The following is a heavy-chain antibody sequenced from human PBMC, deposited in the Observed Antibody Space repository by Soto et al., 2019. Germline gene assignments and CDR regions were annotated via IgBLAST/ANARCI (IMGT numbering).Heavy chain of an antibody. CDR1: GYTFTRYD. CDR2: MNPNSGNT. D-gene: IGHD6-13*01. J-gene: IGHJ6*02. V-gene: IGHV1-8*01. CDR3: ARRGYSSSWYYYYYYGMDV. Sequence: ASVKVSCKASGYTFTRYDINWVRQATGRGLEWMGWMNPNSGNTGYAQKFQGRVTMTRNTSISTAYMELSSLRSEDTAVYYCARRGYSSSWYYYYYYGMDVWGQGTTVTVSS.